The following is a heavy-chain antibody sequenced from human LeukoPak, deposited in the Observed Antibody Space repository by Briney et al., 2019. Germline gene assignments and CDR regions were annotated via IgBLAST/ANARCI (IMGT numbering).Heavy chain of an antibody. D-gene: IGHD3-22*01. J-gene: IGHJ4*02. V-gene: IGHV4-34*01. CDR3: ARSGYYYDSSGYSH. Sequence: PSETLSLTCTVSGGSNSSYYWSSIRQPPGKGLEWIGEINHCGSTNYNPSLKSRVTISVDTSKNQFSLKLSSVTAADTAVYYCARSGYYYDSSGYSHWGQGTLVTVSS. CDR2: INHCGST. CDR1: GGSNSSYY.